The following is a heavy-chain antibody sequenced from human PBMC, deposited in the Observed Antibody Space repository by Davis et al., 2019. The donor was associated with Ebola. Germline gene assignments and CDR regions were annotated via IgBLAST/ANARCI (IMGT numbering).Heavy chain of an antibody. CDR2: IYHSGST. CDR1: GFIVSDKY. V-gene: IGHV4-38-2*02. Sequence: LSCAASGFIVSDKYMSWVRQAPGKGLEWIGSIYHSGSTNYSPSLKSRVTISADTSKNQFSLRLKSVTAADTAMYYCARDYVYWGQGILVTVSS. CDR3: ARDYVY. J-gene: IGHJ4*02. D-gene: IGHD2-8*01.